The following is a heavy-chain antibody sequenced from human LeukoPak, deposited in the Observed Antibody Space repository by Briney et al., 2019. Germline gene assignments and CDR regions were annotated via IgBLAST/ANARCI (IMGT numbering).Heavy chain of an antibody. Sequence: SVKVSCKASGGTFSSYAISWVRQAPGQGLEWMGGLIPIFGTANYAQKFQGRVTITADESTSTAYMELSSLRSEDTAVYYCARGLDDSSGFDYWGQGTLVTVSS. CDR3: ARGLDDSSGFDY. V-gene: IGHV1-69*13. CDR1: GGTFSSYA. CDR2: LIPIFGTA. D-gene: IGHD3-22*01. J-gene: IGHJ4*02.